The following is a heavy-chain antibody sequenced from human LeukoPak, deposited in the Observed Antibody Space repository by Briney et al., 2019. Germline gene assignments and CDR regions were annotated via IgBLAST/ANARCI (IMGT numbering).Heavy chain of an antibody. Sequence: PGGSLRLSCAASGFTFSSYGMHWVRQAPGKGLEGVAVISYDGSDKYYAGSVKGRFTISRDNSKNTLYLQMNSLRAEDTAVYYCARDRGGWYYFDYWGQGTLVTVSS. CDR2: ISYDGSDK. CDR1: GFTFSSYG. D-gene: IGHD6-19*01. V-gene: IGHV3-30*03. CDR3: ARDRGGWYYFDY. J-gene: IGHJ4*02.